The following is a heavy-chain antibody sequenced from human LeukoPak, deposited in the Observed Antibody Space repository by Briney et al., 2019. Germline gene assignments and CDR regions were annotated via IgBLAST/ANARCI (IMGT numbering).Heavy chain of an antibody. D-gene: IGHD3-16*01. J-gene: IGHJ4*02. CDR2: IRYDGSNK. V-gene: IGHV3-30*02. Sequence: GSLRLSCAASGFTFSSYDMHWVRQAPGKGLEWVAFIRYDGSNKNYADSVKGRFTISRDNSKNTLYLQMNSLRAEDTAVYYCALPYYDYVWGSPAPPSFDYWGQGTLVTVSS. CDR3: ALPYYDYVWGSPAPPSFDY. CDR1: GFTFSSYD.